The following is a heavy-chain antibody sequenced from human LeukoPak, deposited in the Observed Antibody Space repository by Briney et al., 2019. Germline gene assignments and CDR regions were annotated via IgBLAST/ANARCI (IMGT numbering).Heavy chain of an antibody. D-gene: IGHD4-17*01. CDR1: GFTVSSNY. CDR2: IYSGGST. J-gene: IGHJ6*02. V-gene: IGHV3-53*05. Sequence: GSLRLSCAASGFTVSSNYMSWVRQAPGKGLEWVPVIYSGGSTYYADSVKGRFTISRDNSKNTLYLQMNSLRAEDTAVYYCARDGSGDPYYYYGMDVWGQGTTVTVSS. CDR3: ARDGSGDPYYYYGMDV.